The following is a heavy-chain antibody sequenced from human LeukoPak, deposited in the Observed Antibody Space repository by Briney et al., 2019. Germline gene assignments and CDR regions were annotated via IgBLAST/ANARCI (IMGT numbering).Heavy chain of an antibody. Sequence: SQTLSLTCAISGDSVSSNSVAWDWIRQSPSRGLEWLGRTYYRSRWYTDYAVSVRSRITINPDTSKNQFSLQLNSVTPEDTAVYYCARATIQVVRYVDHWGQGTLVTVSS. V-gene: IGHV6-1*01. J-gene: IGHJ4*02. D-gene: IGHD3-10*01. CDR3: ARATIQVVRYVDH. CDR2: TYYRSRWYT. CDR1: GDSVSSNSVA.